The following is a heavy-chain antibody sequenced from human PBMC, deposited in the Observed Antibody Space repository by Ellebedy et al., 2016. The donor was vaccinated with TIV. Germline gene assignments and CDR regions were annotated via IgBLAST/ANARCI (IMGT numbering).Heavy chain of an antibody. J-gene: IGHJ4*02. CDR2: SDYDGTT. V-gene: IGHV4-39*01. D-gene: IGHD2-21*02. Sequence: MPSETLSLTCTVSGGPINLRSYYWAWIRQPPGKGREWIGTSDYDGTTYYNPSLRSRAIISVDTSENQFSLNLYSVTAADTAFHYCARTDPWQPIDDWGQGILVSVSS. CDR1: GGPINLRSYY. CDR3: ARTDPWQPIDD.